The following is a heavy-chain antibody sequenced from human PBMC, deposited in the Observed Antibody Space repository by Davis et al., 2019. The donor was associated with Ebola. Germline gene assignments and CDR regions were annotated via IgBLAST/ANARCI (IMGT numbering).Heavy chain of an antibody. V-gene: IGHV1-58*01. D-gene: IGHD7-27*01. CDR2: IVVGSGNT. Sequence: SVKVSCKASGLTFTSSAVQWVRQARGQRLEWIGWIVVGSGNTNYAQKFQGRVTITADKSTSTAYMELSSLRSEDTAVYYCARGNWGMAFDYWGQGTLVTVSS. J-gene: IGHJ4*02. CDR1: GLTFTSSA. CDR3: ARGNWGMAFDY.